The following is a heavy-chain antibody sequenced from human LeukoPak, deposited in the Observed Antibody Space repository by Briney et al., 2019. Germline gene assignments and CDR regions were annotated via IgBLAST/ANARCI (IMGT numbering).Heavy chain of an antibody. V-gene: IGHV5-51*01. CDR3: ARRAEAAEYFNY. D-gene: IGHD1-14*01. CDR2: LYPGDSDT. Sequence: GESLKISCKGSGYSFTNYWIGWVRQMSGKGLEWMGILYPGDSDTRYSPSFQGQVTISADRSISTAYLQWSSLKASDTAIYYCARRAEAAEYFNYWGQGTLVTVSS. J-gene: IGHJ1*01. CDR1: GYSFTNYW.